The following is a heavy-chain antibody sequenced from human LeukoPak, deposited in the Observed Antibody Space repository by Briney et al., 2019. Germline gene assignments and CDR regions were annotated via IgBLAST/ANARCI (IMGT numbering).Heavy chain of an antibody. CDR2: FDPEDGET. V-gene: IGHV1-24*01. J-gene: IGHJ3*02. D-gene: IGHD6-13*01. CDR3: ALRQQSLGAFDI. Sequence: ASVKVSCKASGYTFTGYYMHWVRQAPGKGLEWMGGFDPEDGETIYAQKFQGRVTMTEDTSTDAAYMELSSLRSEDTAVYYCALRQQSLGAFDIWGQGTMVTVSS. CDR1: GYTFTGYY.